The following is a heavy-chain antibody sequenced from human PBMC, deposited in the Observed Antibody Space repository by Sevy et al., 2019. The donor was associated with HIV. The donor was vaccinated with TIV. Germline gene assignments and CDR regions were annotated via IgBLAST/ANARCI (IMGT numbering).Heavy chain of an antibody. CDR3: ARGGNDNGGMYFDF. CDR1: GGSVSGVIYY. D-gene: IGHD4-17*01. J-gene: IGHJ4*02. CDR2: ASYRGFT. Sequence: SETLSLTRTVSGGSVSGVIYYWTWIRQPPGKGLEWIGYASYRGFTNYNPSLKSRVTISVDTSKNQFSLKLTSVSAADTAVYYCARGGNDNGGMYFDFWGQGTLVTVSS. V-gene: IGHV4-61*01.